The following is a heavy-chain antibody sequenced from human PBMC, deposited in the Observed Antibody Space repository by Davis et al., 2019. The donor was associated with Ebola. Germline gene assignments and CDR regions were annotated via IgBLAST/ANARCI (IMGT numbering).Heavy chain of an antibody. CDR2: VSGSGGTI. J-gene: IGHJ4*02. V-gene: IGHV3-23*01. Sequence: GESLKISCAASGLTFSSYAMRWVRQAPGKGLEWVAAVSGSGGTIYYADSVKGRFTISRDNSKNTLYLQMNSLRAEDTAVYYCAKDSRRFDYWGQGTLVTVSS. CDR1: GLTFSSYA. CDR3: AKDSRRFDY.